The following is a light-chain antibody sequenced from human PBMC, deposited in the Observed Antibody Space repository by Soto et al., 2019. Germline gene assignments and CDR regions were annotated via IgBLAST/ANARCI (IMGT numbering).Light chain of an antibody. CDR2: DAF. V-gene: IGKV3-11*01. J-gene: IGKJ4*01. CDR1: QSVGSY. Sequence: EIVLTQSPATLSLSPGERATLSCRASQSVGSYLAWYQQKPGQAPRLLIYDAFNRATGIPARFSGSGSGTDVTLTISSLEPEDFAVYYCQQRSNWPPVTFGGGTKVEIK. CDR3: QQRSNWPPVT.